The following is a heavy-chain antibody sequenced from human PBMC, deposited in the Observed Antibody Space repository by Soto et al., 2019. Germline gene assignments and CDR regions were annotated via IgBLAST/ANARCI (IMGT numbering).Heavy chain of an antibody. CDR1: GGSISSSSYY. D-gene: IGHD3-22*01. CDR2: IYYSGST. J-gene: IGHJ4*02. Sequence: ASETLSLTCTVPGGSISSSSYYWGWIRQPPGKGLEWIGSIYYSGSTYYNPSLKSRVTISVDTSKNQFSLKLSSVTAADTAVYSCERELGSAYRDYWGQGTLGTVSS. V-gene: IGHV4-39*02. CDR3: ERELGSAYRDY.